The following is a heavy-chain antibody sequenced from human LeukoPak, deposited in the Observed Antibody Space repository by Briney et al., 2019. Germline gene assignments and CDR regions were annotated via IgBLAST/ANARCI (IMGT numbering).Heavy chain of an antibody. CDR3: ARVGPWVTPDYYYYYMDV. D-gene: IGHD5-18*01. CDR1: RVTFSSYN. Sequence: GESLRLSCAASRVTFSSYNMNWVRQPPGKALEWVSSIISSGSYIYNADSVKARFTTPRDNAKNSLYLQMTSLRAEDTAVYYCARVGPWVTPDYYYYYMDVWGKGTTVTVPS. V-gene: IGHV3-21*01. J-gene: IGHJ6*03. CDR2: IISSGSYI.